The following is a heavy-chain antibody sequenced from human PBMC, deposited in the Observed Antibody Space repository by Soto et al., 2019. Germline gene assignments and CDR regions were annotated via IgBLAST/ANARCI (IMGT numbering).Heavy chain of an antibody. D-gene: IGHD6-19*01. CDR2: IIPIFGTA. J-gene: IGHJ6*02. Sequence: SVKVSCPASGGTFSSYAISWVRQAPGQGLEWMGGIIPIFGTANYAQKFQGRVTITADESTSTAYMELSSLRSEDTAVYYCARAAVAGNPGWGYYYYGMDVWGQGTTVTVSS. CDR3: ARAAVAGNPGWGYYYYGMDV. CDR1: GGTFSSYA. V-gene: IGHV1-69*13.